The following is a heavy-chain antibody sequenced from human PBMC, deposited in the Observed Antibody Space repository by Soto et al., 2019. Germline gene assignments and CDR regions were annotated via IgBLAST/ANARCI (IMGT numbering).Heavy chain of an antibody. Sequence: ASVKVSCKASGYTFTGYYMHWVRQAPGQGLEWMGWINPNSGGTNYAQKFQGWVTMTRDTSISTAYMELSRLRSDDTAVYYCARGAATGTGYYYYYGMDVWGQGTTVTVS. D-gene: IGHD1-1*01. CDR2: INPNSGGT. J-gene: IGHJ6*02. CDR3: ARGAATGTGYYYYYGMDV. CDR1: GYTFTGYY. V-gene: IGHV1-2*04.